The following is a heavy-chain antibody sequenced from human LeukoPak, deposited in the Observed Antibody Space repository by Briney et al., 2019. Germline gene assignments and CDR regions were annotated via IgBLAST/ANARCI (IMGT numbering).Heavy chain of an antibody. J-gene: IGHJ4*02. CDR3: ASSKRWLAPYYFDY. CDR1: GFTFTNAW. D-gene: IGHD5-24*01. CDR2: IKSKTDGGTT. Sequence: GGSLRLSCAASGFTFTNAWMNWVRQAPGKGLEWVGRIKSKTDGGTTDYAAPVKGRFTISRDDSKNTLYLQMNSLRAEDTAVYYCASSKRWLAPYYFDYWGQGTLVTVSS. V-gene: IGHV3-15*07.